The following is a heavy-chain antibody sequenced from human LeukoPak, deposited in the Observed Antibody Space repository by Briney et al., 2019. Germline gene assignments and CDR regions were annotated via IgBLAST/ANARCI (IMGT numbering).Heavy chain of an antibody. CDR1: GYIFTNYG. J-gene: IGHJ3*02. D-gene: IGHD6-13*01. CDR3: ATAGAIQKYSSSWLDAFDI. CDR2: ISVYNGNT. Sequence: ASVKVSCKASGYIFTNYGISWVRQAPGQGLEWMGRISVYNGNTNYAQKFQGRVTMTEDTSTDTAYMELSSLRSEDTAVYYCATAGAIQKYSSSWLDAFDIWGQGTMVTVSS. V-gene: IGHV1-18*01.